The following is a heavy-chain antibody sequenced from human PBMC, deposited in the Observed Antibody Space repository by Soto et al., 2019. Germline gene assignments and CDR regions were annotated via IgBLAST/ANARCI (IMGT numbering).Heavy chain of an antibody. D-gene: IGHD1-1*01. CDR3: AKDSPWDHSTTAPRGDWFDP. CDR1: GFTFGSYA. J-gene: IGHJ5*02. Sequence: EVQVLESGGGLVQPGGSLRLSCTASGFTFGSYAMTWVRQAPGKGLEWVSTISDNGDNTYYQDSVKGRFTISRDNSKNTLYLQISSLLAEDTALYYCAKDSPWDHSTTAPRGDWFDPWGQGSLVPVSS. V-gene: IGHV3-23*01. CDR2: ISDNGDNT.